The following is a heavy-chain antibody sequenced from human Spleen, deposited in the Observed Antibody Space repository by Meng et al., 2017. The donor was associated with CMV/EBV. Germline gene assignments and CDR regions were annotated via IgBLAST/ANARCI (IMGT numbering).Heavy chain of an antibody. CDR1: GYSFSDYW. Sequence: GESLKISCKASGYSFSDYWIAWVRQMPGKGLEWMGIIYPGDSDTRYSPSFQGQVTMSVDKSFSAAYLQWTSLKASDTAAYYCARSSITMVRGTYYFYSYGIDVWGQGTTVTVSS. J-gene: IGHJ6*02. V-gene: IGHV5-51*01. CDR2: IYPGDSDT. D-gene: IGHD3-10*01. CDR3: ARSSITMVRGTYYFYSYGIDV.